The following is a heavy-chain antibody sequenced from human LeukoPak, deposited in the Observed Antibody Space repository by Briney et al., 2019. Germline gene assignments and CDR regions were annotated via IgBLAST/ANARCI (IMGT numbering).Heavy chain of an antibody. CDR2: IYYSGTT. CDR3: ARDPFTRQGH. V-gene: IGHV4-38-2*02. CDR1: GYSISSGYY. Sequence: SETLSLTCTVSGYSISSGYYWGWIRQPPGKGLEWIGYIYYSGTTNYNPSLKSRVSMSVDTSKNQFSLKLSSVTAADTAVYYCARDPFTRQGHWGQGTLVTVSS. J-gene: IGHJ4*02. D-gene: IGHD3-16*01.